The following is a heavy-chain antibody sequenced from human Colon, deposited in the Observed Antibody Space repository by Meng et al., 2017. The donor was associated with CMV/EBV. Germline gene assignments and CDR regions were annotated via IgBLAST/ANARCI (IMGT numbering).Heavy chain of an antibody. J-gene: IGHJ5*02. CDR1: GGSFIGYY. Sequence: GSLRLSCAVYGGSFIGYYWSWIRQPPGKGLEWIGEINHSGSTNYNPSLKSRVTISVDTSKNQFSLKLSSVTAADTAVYYCARGARAGTIFGVVIKYNWFDPWGQGTLVTVSS. CDR3: ARGARAGTIFGVVIKYNWFDP. D-gene: IGHD3-3*01. CDR2: INHSGST. V-gene: IGHV4-34*01.